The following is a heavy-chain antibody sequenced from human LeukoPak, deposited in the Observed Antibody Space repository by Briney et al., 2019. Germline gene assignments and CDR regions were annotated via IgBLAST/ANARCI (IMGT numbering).Heavy chain of an antibody. Sequence: GGSLRLSCEASGFSFSDYSMNLVRQAPGKALEWVSAISSTSTYIQYADSVKGRSSISRDNAKNSLFLQMHSLRADDTAVYYCATGAPLTTHGSLDFWGQGTMVTVSS. CDR1: GFSFSDYS. V-gene: IGHV3-21*01. CDR3: ATGAPLTTHGSLDF. J-gene: IGHJ3*01. CDR2: ISSTSTYI. D-gene: IGHD4-17*01.